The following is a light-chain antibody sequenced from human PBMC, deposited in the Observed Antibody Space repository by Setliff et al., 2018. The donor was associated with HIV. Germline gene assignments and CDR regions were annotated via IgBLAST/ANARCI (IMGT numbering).Light chain of an antibody. J-gene: IGLJ1*01. V-gene: IGLV2-14*01. CDR1: SSEVGHYNF. CDR2: DVT. Sequence: SALTQPASVSGSPGQSITISCTGTSSEVGHYNFVSWYQQHPGKVPKLIIYDVTNRPSGISHRCSGAKSGNTASLTISGLQAHDEADYYCSSFRTSRKFVFGTGTKVTVL. CDR3: SSFRTSRKFV.